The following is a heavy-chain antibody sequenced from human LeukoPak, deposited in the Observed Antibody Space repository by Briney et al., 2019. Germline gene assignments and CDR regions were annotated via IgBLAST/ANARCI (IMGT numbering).Heavy chain of an antibody. CDR2: ISATGTTI. D-gene: IGHD1-14*01. CDR3: ANLFARFQPPFDP. V-gene: IGHV3-48*03. CDR1: GYSFNDYE. J-gene: IGHJ5*02. Sequence: PGGSLRLSCAASGYSFNDYEMNWVRQAPGKGLEWVSYISATGTTIHYADSVKGRFTISRDNAKNSLYLQMNSLRAEDTAVYYCANLFARFQPPFDPWGQGTLVTVSS.